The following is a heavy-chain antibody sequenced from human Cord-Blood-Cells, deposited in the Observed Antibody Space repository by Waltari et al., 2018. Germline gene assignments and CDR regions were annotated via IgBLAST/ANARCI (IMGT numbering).Heavy chain of an antibody. CDR2: ISYDGSNK. V-gene: IGHV3-30*18. Sequence: QVQLVASGGGVVKHGGSLRLSCAAAGFTFSSYGMHWCRQAQGKGLEVVAVISYDGSNKYYADSVKSRFTISRDNSKNTLYLQMNSLRAEDTAVYYCAKEAITGTFFDYWGQGTLVTVSS. CDR1: GFTFSSYG. D-gene: IGHD1-7*01. CDR3: AKEAITGTFFDY. J-gene: IGHJ4*02.